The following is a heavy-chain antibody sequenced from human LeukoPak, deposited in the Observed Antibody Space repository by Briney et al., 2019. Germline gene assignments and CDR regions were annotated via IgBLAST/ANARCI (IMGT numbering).Heavy chain of an antibody. Sequence: GGSLRLSCAASGFTFSSYSMNWVRQAPGKGLEWVSSISSSSSYIYYADSAKGRFAISRDNAKNSLYLQMNSLRAEDTAVYYCARDYLQYYYDSSGYERVGAFDIWGQGTMVTVSS. CDR2: ISSSSSYI. V-gene: IGHV3-21*01. J-gene: IGHJ3*02. CDR3: ARDYLQYYYDSSGYERVGAFDI. CDR1: GFTFSSYS. D-gene: IGHD3-22*01.